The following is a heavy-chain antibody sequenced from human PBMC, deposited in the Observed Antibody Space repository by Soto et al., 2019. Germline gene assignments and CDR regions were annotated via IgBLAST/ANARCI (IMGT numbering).Heavy chain of an antibody. J-gene: IGHJ4*02. CDR1: GFTLSSRS. Sequence: EVQLVESGGGSVQPGGSLRLSCAASGFTLSSRSMNGVRQAPGKGLAWVAYISGSSTTIYYADSVKGRFTISRDNAKKAVYMQMNSLRDEATAVYYCARGELDRTIDYWGQGTLVTVSS. CDR2: ISGSSTTI. D-gene: IGHD1-1*01. V-gene: IGHV3-48*02. CDR3: ARGELDRTIDY.